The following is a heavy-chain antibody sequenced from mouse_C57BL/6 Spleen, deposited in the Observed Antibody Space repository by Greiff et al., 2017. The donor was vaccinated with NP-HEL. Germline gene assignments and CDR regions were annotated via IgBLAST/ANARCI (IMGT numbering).Heavy chain of an antibody. CDR3: ARDYYGSRGRYFDV. CDR1: GYTFTDHT. Sequence: QVQLQQSDAELVKPGASVKISCKVSGYTFTDHTIHWMKQRPEQGLEWIGYIYPRDGSTKYNEKFKGKATFTADKSSRTAYMQLNSLTSADSAVYFCARDYYGSRGRYFDVWGTGTTVTVSS. J-gene: IGHJ1*03. D-gene: IGHD1-1*01. V-gene: IGHV1-78*01. CDR2: IYPRDGST.